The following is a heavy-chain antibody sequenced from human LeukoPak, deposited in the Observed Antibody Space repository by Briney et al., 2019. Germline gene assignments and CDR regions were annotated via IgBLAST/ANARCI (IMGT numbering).Heavy chain of an antibody. V-gene: IGHV4-38-2*02. CDR3: VREEFAIFGVGPALG. CDR2: IYHSGST. Sequence: PSETLSLTCTVSGYSISSGYYWGWIRQPPGKGLEWIGSIYHSGSTYYNPSLKSRVTISVDTSKNHFSLKLTSVTAADTAVYYCVREEFAIFGVGPALGWGQGTLVIVSS. CDR1: GYSISSGYY. D-gene: IGHD3-3*01. J-gene: IGHJ4*02.